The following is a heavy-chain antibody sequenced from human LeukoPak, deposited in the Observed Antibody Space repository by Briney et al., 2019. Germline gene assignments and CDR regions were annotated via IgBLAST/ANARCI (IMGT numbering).Heavy chain of an antibody. CDR3: ARVGGYCSSTSCYGYYFDY. D-gene: IGHD2-2*01. J-gene: IGHJ4*02. CDR1: GGTFSSYV. Sequence: ASVKVSCKASGGTFSSYVISRVRQAPGQGLEWMGGIIPIFGTANYAQKFQGRVTITTDESTSTAYMELSSLRSEDTAVYYCARVGGYCSSTSCYGYYFDYWGQGTLVTVSS. V-gene: IGHV1-69*05. CDR2: IIPIFGTA.